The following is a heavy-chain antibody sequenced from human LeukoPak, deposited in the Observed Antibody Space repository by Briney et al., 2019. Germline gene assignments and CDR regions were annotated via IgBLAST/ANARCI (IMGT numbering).Heavy chain of an antibody. D-gene: IGHD3-16*02. CDR3: ARDYVWGSDRYTDY. CDR1: GFTFSNYW. J-gene: IGHJ4*02. Sequence: GGSLRLSCAASGFTFSNYWMTWVRQAPGRGVEWVANIRKDGSEKDYVDSVKGRFTISRDHANNSLYLQINSLRAEDTAVYYCARDYVWGSDRYTDYWGQGTLVTVSS. V-gene: IGHV3-7*05. CDR2: IRKDGSEK.